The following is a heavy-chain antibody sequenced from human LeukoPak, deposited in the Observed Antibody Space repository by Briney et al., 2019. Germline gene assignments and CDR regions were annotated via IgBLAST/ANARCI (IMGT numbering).Heavy chain of an antibody. V-gene: IGHV3-30*18. CDR2: ISYDGSNK. CDR3: AKDYYGSGTYFTGMDV. J-gene: IGHJ6*02. CDR1: GFTFSTYV. D-gene: IGHD3-10*01. Sequence: GGSLRLSCAASGFTFSTYVMHWVRQAPGKGLEWVTMISYDGSNKYYADSVKGRFTISRDNSKNTLYLQMNSLRAEDTAVYYCAKDYYGSGTYFTGMDVWGQGTTVTVSS.